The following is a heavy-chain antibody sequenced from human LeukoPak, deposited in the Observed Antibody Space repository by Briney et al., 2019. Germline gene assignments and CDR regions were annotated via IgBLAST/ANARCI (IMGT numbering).Heavy chain of an antibody. CDR1: GGSISSGDYS. D-gene: IGHD3-10*01. Sequence: SETLTLTFIVSGGSISSGDYSWTWIRQPPGKGLDWIGYTYYSRSTYYNPSLKSRVSISVDTSKSQFSLKLSSVTAADTAVYYCARAGFGIDYWGQGTLVTVSS. CDR3: ARAGFGIDY. V-gene: IGHV4-30-4*08. J-gene: IGHJ4*02. CDR2: TYYSRST.